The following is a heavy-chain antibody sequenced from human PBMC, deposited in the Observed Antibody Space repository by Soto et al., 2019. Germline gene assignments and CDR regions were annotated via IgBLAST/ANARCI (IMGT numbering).Heavy chain of an antibody. V-gene: IGHV1-69*13. CDR3: ARDEGYCSSTSCQPYNWFDP. D-gene: IGHD2-2*01. Sequence: ASVKVSCKASGYSFTSYDINWVRQATGQGLEWMGGIIPIFGTANYAQKFQGRVTITADESTSTAYMELSSLRSEDTAVYYCARDEGYCSSTSCQPYNWFDPWGQGTLVTVSS. J-gene: IGHJ5*02. CDR2: IIPIFGTA. CDR1: GYSFTSYD.